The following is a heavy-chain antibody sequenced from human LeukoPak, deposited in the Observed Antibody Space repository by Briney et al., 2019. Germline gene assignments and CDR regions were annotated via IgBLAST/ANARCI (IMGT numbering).Heavy chain of an antibody. Sequence: GSLRLSCEAPGFIFDNYAIHWVRQAPGKGLEWVSLISGDGGSTFYADSVRGRFTISRDNTRKSLSLQMSSLRSEDTALYYCARESETSGWYDYWGQGTLVTVSS. CDR2: ISGDGGST. CDR3: ARESETSGWYDY. CDR1: GFIFDNYA. V-gene: IGHV3-43*02. J-gene: IGHJ4*02. D-gene: IGHD6-19*01.